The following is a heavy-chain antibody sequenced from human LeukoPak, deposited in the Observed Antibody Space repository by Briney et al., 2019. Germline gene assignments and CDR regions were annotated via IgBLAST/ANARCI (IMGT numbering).Heavy chain of an antibody. Sequence: QAGGSLRLSCATSGFTLRYYQMNWVRQAPGKGLEWVSYINVVNGAIYYADSVKGRFTISGDIATNSVYLQMNSLRAEDTALYYCVRDGNRGYDMDVWGQGTAVTVSS. CDR2: INVVNGAI. CDR1: GFTLRYYQ. V-gene: IGHV3-48*01. D-gene: IGHD3-10*01. CDR3: VRDGNRGYDMDV. J-gene: IGHJ6*02.